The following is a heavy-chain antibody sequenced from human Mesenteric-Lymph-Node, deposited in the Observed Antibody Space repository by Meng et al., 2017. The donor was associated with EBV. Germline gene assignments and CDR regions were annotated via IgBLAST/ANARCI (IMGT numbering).Heavy chain of an antibody. CDR2: VSAYNGNT. V-gene: IGHV1-18*01. CDR1: GYTFTNYA. Sequence: QCQLVQFGAEVKRPGATVQVYCKASGYTFTNYAFPWMRQGPAQGFEWMGWVSAYNGNTEYPQKFQGRVAMTTDTSTTTVYMELRTLRPADTATYYCVRASVYSSGFSDFWGQGTLVTVSS. D-gene: IGHD6-19*01. J-gene: IGHJ4*02. CDR3: VRASVYSSGFSDF.